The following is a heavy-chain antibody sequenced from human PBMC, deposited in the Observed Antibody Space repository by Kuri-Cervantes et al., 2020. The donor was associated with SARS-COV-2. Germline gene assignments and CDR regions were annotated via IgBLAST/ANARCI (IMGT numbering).Heavy chain of an antibody. CDR2: VSYNGTNK. CDR1: GFNYLNYA. D-gene: IGHD4-11*01. V-gene: IGHV3-30-3*01. Sequence: GGSLRLSCTASGFNYLNYAIHWVRQAPGTGLEWVAVVSYNGTNKYYADSVKGRFTISRDNSRNIVYLQMSSLRPEDTALYYRTREAYDYNMGFDSWGQGTLVTVSS. J-gene: IGHJ4*02. CDR3: TREAYDYNMGFDS.